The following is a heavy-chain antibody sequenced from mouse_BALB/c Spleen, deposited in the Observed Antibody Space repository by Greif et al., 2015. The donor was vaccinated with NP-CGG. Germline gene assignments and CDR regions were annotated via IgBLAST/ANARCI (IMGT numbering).Heavy chain of an antibody. D-gene: IGHD2-4*01. V-gene: IGHV14-3*02. Sequence: EVQLQQSGAELVKPGASVKLSCTASGFNIKDTYMHWVKQRPEQGLEWIGRIDPANGNTKYDPKFQGKATITADTSSNTAYLQLSSLTSEDTAVYYCARPNYALYSVDYWGQGTTLTVSS. CDR2: IDPANGNT. CDR3: ARPNYALYSVDY. J-gene: IGHJ2*01. CDR1: GFNIKDTY.